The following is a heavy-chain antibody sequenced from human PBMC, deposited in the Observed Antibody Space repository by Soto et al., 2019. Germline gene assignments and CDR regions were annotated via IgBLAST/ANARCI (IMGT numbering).Heavy chain of an antibody. D-gene: IGHD3-9*01. CDR2: IIPIFGTA. V-gene: IGHV1-69*13. J-gene: IGHJ3*02. CDR1: RGTFSSYA. Sequence: SSAKVSCKASRGTFSSYAISSVRHAPGQWLEWMGGIIPIFGTANYAQKSQGRVTITADESTSTAYMELSSLRSEDTAVYYFARGNDILTGYAFDIWGQGTMVTVSS. CDR3: ARGNDILTGYAFDI.